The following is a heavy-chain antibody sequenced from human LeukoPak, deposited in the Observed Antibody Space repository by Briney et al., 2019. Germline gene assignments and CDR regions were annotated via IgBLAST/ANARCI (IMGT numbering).Heavy chain of an antibody. CDR1: GGSISSGGSY. CDR2: IYYSGST. D-gene: IGHD2-2*01. Sequence: SETLSLTCTVSGGSISSGGSYWSWIRQHPGKGLEWIGYIYYSGSTNYNPPLKSRVTISVDTSKNQFSLKLSSVTGADTAVYYCARGRFGYCSSTSCSPHYYFDYWGQGTLVTVSS. CDR3: ARGRFGYCSSTSCSPHYYFDY. J-gene: IGHJ4*02. V-gene: IGHV4-31*03.